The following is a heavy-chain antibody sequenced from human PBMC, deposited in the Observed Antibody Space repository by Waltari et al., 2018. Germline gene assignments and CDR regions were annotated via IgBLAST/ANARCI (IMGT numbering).Heavy chain of an antibody. J-gene: IGHJ4*02. CDR2: ISPIFGTI. D-gene: IGHD4-17*01. Sequence: QVQLVQSGAEVRKPGSSVKVSCKASGVTFRRYAISWVRQAPGQGLEWMGGISPIFGTINDAQKFQGRVTMTADESTSTVYMELSSLGSEDTAVYYCAASQVDAYGDFSQFDYWGLGSLVTVSS. V-gene: IGHV1-69*01. CDR3: AASQVDAYGDFSQFDY. CDR1: GVTFRRYA.